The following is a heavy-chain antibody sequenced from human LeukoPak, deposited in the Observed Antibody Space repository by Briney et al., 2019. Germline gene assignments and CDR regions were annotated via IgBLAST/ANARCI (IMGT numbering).Heavy chain of an antibody. CDR3: ARDVTGSSGYYYFDF. J-gene: IGHJ4*02. CDR1: GFTFSSYW. V-gene: IGHV3-7*01. CDR2: IKKEGSEK. D-gene: IGHD6-19*01. Sequence: PGGSLRLSCAASGFTFSSYWMNWVRQVPGKGLEWVAYIKKEGSEKYYMDSVKGRFTISRDNAKNSLYLQMNSLRAEDTAVYYCARDVTGSSGYYYFDFWGQGTLVTVSS.